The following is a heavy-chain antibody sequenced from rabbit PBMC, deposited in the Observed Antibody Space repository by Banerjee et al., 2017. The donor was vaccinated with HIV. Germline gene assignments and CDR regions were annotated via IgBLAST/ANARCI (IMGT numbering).Heavy chain of an antibody. D-gene: IGHD4-1*01. Sequence: QEQLEESGGDLVKPEGSLTLTCTASGFSFSNGYVMCWVRQAPGKGLEWIGCISAGSSGTTYYASWAKGRFTISKTSSTRVTLQMTSLTAADTATYFCARDLAGVIGWNFNLWGQGTLVTVS. CDR3: ARDLAGVIGWNFNL. CDR1: GFSFSNGYV. CDR2: ISAGSSGTT. J-gene: IGHJ4*01. V-gene: IGHV1S45*01.